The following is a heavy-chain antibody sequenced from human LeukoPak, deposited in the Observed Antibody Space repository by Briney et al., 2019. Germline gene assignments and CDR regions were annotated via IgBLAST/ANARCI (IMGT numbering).Heavy chain of an antibody. CDR1: GYTLTELS. D-gene: IGHD2-21*02. J-gene: IGHJ4*02. CDR3: ATETYCGGDCYSDY. V-gene: IGHV1-24*01. Sequence: ASVKVSCKVSGYTLTELSMHWVRQAPGKGLEWMGGFDPEDGETTYAQKFQGRVTMTEDTSTDTAYMELSSLRSEDTAVYYCATETYCGGDCYSDYWGQGTLVTVSS. CDR2: FDPEDGET.